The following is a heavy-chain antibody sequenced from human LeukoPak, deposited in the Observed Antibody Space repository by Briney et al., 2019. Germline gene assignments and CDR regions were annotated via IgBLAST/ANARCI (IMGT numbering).Heavy chain of an antibody. J-gene: IGHJ4*02. D-gene: IGHD2-2*01. CDR2: IKQDGSEK. V-gene: IGHV3-7*01. Sequence: PGGSLRLSCAASGFTFSSYWMSGVRQAPGKGLEWVANIKQDGSEKYYVDSVKGRFTISRDNAKNSLYLQMNSLRAEDTAVYYCVKIYCSSTSCYLDYWSQGTLVTVSS. CDR3: VKIYCSSTSCYLDY. CDR1: GFTFSSYW.